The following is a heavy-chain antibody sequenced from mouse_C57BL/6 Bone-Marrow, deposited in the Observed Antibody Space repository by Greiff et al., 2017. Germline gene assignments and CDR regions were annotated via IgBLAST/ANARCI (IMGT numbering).Heavy chain of an antibody. CDR3: AREDLWLRRVGRWYFDV. CDR2: IFPGSGST. J-gene: IGHJ1*03. V-gene: IGHV1-75*01. CDR1: GYTFTDYY. Sequence: QVQLQQSGPELVKPGASVKISCKASGYTFTDYYINWVKQRPGQGLEWIGWIFPGSGSTYYNEKFKGKATLTVDKSSSTAYMLLSSLTSEDSAVYFCAREDLWLRRVGRWYFDVWGTGTTVTVSS. D-gene: IGHD2-2*01.